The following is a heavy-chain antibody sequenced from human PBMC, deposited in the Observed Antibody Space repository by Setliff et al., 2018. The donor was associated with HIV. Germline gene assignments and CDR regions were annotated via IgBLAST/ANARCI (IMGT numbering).Heavy chain of an antibody. CDR3: TKGVQRLRPYYFDS. J-gene: IGHJ4*02. CDR1: GFTFTISW. CDR2: INPDGSHR. V-gene: IGHV3-7*03. D-gene: IGHD4-17*01. Sequence: GGSLRLSCAASGFTFTISWMNWVRQAPGKGLEWVANINPDGSHRDYVDSVKGRFTISRDNSKNTLYLQMNSLRVEDTAIYYCTKGVQRLRPYYFDSWGQGTLVTVSS.